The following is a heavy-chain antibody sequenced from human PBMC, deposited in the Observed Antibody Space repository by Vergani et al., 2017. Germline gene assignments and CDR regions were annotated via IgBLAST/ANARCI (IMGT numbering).Heavy chain of an antibody. CDR3: AKDRGSGWYVVVDY. Sequence: EVQLLESGGGLVQPGESLRLSCTVSGFTFTSYGISWVRQAPGKGLEWVSAISGSGGSTYYADSVKGRFTISRDNSKNTLYLQMNSLRAEDTAVYYCAKDRGSGWYVVVDYWGQGTLVTVSS. CDR1: GFTFTSYG. D-gene: IGHD6-19*01. J-gene: IGHJ4*02. CDR2: ISGSGGST. V-gene: IGHV3-23*01.